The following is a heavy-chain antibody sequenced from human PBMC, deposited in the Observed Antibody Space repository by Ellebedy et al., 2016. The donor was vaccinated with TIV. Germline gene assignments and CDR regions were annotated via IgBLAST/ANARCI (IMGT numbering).Heavy chain of an antibody. CDR1: GYSFTSYW. Sequence: GGSLRLXCKGSGYSFTSYWIGWVRQMPGKGLEWMGIIYPGDSDTRYSPSFQGQVTISADKSISTAYLQWSSLEASDTAMYYCARRGYYGMDVWGQGSTVTVSS. V-gene: IGHV5-51*01. CDR2: IYPGDSDT. CDR3: ARRGYYGMDV. J-gene: IGHJ6*02.